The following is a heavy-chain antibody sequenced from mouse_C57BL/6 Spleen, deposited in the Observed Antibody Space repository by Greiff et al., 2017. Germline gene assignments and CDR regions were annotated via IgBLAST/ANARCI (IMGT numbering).Heavy chain of an antibody. D-gene: IGHD1-1*01. CDR1: GYTFPDYY. V-gene: IGHV1-26*01. CDR2: INPNNGGT. Sequence: EVQLQQSGPELVKPGASVKISCKASGYTFPDYYMNWVKQSHGKSLEWIGDINPNNGGTSYNQKFKGKATLTVDKSSSTAYMELRSLTSEDSAVYYCARGSTTVVAEYYFDYWGQGTTLTVSS. J-gene: IGHJ2*01. CDR3: ARGSTTVVAEYYFDY.